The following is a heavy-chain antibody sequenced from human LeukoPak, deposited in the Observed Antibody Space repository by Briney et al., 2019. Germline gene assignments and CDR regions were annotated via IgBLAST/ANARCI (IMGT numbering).Heavy chain of an antibody. CDR2: INQDGSKK. V-gene: IGHV3-7*05. CDR1: GFSFNYYW. CDR3: AREGGPYRPLDY. Sequence: GGSLRLSCAASGFSFNYYWMSWVRQAPGKGLEWVANINQDGSKKWYVDSVKGRFTISRDNAKNSLLLQMNSLRAEDTAVYYCAREGGPYRPLDYSGQGTLVTVAS. J-gene: IGHJ4*02.